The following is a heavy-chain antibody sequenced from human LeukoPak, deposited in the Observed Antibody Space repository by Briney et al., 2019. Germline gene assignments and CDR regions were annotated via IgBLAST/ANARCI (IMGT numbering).Heavy chain of an antibody. D-gene: IGHD6-13*01. CDR1: VFSVSSNY. J-gene: IGHJ4*02. Sequence: GGSLRLSCASSVFSVSSNYMSWVRQAPGKGLEGGSVMYSGGSTYYADSVKCRFTISRENSRNTLFLQMNSLRGEDTAVYYCAKGGYSSTWRFDYWGQGTLVTVSS. CDR2: MYSGGST. CDR3: AKGGYSSTWRFDY. V-gene: IGHV3-53*01.